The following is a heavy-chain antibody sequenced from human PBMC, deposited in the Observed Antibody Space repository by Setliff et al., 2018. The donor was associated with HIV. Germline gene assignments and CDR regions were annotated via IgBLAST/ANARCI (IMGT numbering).Heavy chain of an antibody. J-gene: IGHJ4*02. CDR2: IYYSGST. V-gene: IGHV4-39*01. Sequence: SETLSLTCILSGGSISTSNYYWGWIRQPPGKGLDWIGSIYYSGSTYYTPSPKSRVTLSVDTSKNQFSLKLCSATAADTAVYYCARHFGWLPREIDYWGQGTLVTVSS. CDR1: GGSISTSNYY. CDR3: ARHFGWLPREIDY. D-gene: IGHD5-12*01.